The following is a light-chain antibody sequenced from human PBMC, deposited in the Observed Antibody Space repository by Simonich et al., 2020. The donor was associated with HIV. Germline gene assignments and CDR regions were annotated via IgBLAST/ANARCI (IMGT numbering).Light chain of an antibody. CDR2: AAS. J-gene: IGKJ2*01. CDR3: QQSYRTPRT. CDR1: QSISSY. V-gene: IGKV1-39*01. Sequence: DIQMTQSPSSLSASVGDRVTITCRASQSISSYLNWYQKKPGKAPKLLIYAASSLQRGVQSSFSGSGSGTDFTLTISSLQAEDFATYYCQQSYRTPRTFGQGTKLEIK.